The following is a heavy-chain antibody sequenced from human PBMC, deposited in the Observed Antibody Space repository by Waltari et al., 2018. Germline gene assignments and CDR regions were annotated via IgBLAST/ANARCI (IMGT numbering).Heavy chain of an antibody. Sequence: QVQLQESGPRLVKPSETLSLTCGVSGFSISSGHYWGWIRQPPGKGLEWVGSIYHDGTTYYNPSLKGRVTMSVDTSKNQFSLNLTSVTAADTAVYYCARHASSGSIDHWGQGVLVTVSS. CDR1: GFSISSGHY. D-gene: IGHD3-22*01. CDR3: ARHASSGSIDH. J-gene: IGHJ4*02. CDR2: IYHDGTT. V-gene: IGHV4-38-2*01.